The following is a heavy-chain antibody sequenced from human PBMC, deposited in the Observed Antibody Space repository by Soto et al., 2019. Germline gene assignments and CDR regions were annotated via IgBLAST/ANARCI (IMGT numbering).Heavy chain of an antibody. Sequence: PGGSLRLSCAASGFTFSSYAMHWVRQAPGKGLEWVAVISYDGSNKYYADSVKGRFTISRDNSKNTLYLQMNSLRAEDTAVYYCARVCGDYDYYYGMDVWGQGTTVTVSS. CDR1: GFTFSSYA. D-gene: IGHD4-17*01. CDR3: ARVCGDYDYYYGMDV. CDR2: ISYDGSNK. V-gene: IGHV3-30-3*01. J-gene: IGHJ6*02.